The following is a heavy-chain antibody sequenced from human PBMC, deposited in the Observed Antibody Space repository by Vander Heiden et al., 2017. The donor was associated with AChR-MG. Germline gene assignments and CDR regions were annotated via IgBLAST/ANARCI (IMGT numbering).Heavy chain of an antibody. CDR1: GSSFTSSW. CDR2: IDPSDSYT. V-gene: IGHV5-10-1*03. J-gene: IGHJ4*02. CDR3: ARQWLARFDY. Sequence: EVQLVQSGAEVKKPGESLRISCKGSGSSFTSSWTSWVRRRPGKGLGWMGRIDPSDSYTNYSPSFQGHVTISADKSISTAYLQWSSLKASDTAMYYCARQWLARFDYWGQGTLVTVSS. D-gene: IGHD6-19*01.